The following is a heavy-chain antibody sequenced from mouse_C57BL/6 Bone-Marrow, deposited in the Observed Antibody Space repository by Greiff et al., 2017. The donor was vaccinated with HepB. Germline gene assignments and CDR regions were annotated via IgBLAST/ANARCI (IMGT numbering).Heavy chain of an antibody. J-gene: IGHJ2*01. CDR2: IDPETGGT. D-gene: IGHD2-1*01. CDR3: TREGELHRYFEY. Sequence: QVQLQQSGAELVRPGASVTLSCKASGYTFTDYEMHWVKQTPVHGLEWIGAIDPETGGTAYSQKFKGKVILTADKSSSTAYMELRSLTSGDSAVYYCTREGELHRYFEYWDQGTTLTVAS. V-gene: IGHV1-15*01. CDR1: GYTFTDYE.